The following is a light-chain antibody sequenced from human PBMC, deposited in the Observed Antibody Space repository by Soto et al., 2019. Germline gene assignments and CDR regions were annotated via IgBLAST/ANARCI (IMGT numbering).Light chain of an antibody. V-gene: IGKV1-39*01. J-gene: IGKJ1*01. CDR2: TSS. Sequence: DIQMTQSPSSLSASVGDIVTITCRTSQPISDYLNWYQQKPGKAPSLLIHTSSNLQTGVPSRFSGSGSGTHFTLTINSLQPEDFATYYCQQSYNTPRTFGQGTKVDIK. CDR1: QPISDY. CDR3: QQSYNTPRT.